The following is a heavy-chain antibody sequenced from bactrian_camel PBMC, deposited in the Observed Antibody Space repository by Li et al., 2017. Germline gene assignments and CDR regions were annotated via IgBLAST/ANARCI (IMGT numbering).Heavy chain of an antibody. CDR1: YFPSDNYC. Sequence: LVESGGGSVRPGRSLRLSCAGSYFPSDNYCLAWFRQAAGKQREGLAAVDTDGRTSYLDAVKGRFTISKDNAKNTLYLQMNSLKPEDTAMYYCAVGVWCLPNADLGYWGQ. CDR3: AVGVWCLPNADLGY. CDR2: VDTDGRT. D-gene: IGHD5*01. J-gene: IGHJ6*01. V-gene: IGHV3S1*01.